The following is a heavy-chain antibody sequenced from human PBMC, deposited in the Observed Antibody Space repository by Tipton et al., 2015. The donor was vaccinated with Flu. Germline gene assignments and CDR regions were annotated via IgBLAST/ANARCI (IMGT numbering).Heavy chain of an antibody. V-gene: IGHV4-38-2*01. D-gene: IGHD3-10*01. CDR2: ISHSGRT. CDR1: GYSISSGYY. CDR3: ARSTYYYGSGSSDY. J-gene: IGHJ4*02. Sequence: PGLVKPSETLSLTCGVSGYSISSGYYWGWIRQPPGKGLEWIGCISHSGRTYYNPSLKSRVTISVDTAKNQFSQRLSSVTAADTAVYYCARSTYYYGSGSSDYWGQGTLVTVSS.